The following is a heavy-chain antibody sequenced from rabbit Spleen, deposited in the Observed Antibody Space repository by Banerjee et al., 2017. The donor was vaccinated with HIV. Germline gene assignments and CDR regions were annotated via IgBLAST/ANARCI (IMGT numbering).Heavy chain of an antibody. J-gene: IGHJ4*01. Sequence: QLVESRGGLVRPGGSLKLSCKGSGFDFSTYYMSWVRQAPGKGLEWIGYIDPFFGTTYYASWVNGRFTISSHNAQNTLYLQLNSLTVADTATYFCARNFDLWGPGTLVTVS. CDR1: GFDFSTYY. V-gene: IGHV1S7*01. CDR2: IDPFFGTT. CDR3: ARNFDL.